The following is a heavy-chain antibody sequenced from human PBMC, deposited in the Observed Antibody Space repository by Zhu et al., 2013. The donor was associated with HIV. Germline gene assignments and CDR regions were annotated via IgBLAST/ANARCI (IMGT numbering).Heavy chain of an antibody. J-gene: IGHJ4*02. CDR1: GFTFRAYG. D-gene: IGHD3-16*01. Sequence: VQLVESGGAAVQPGRSLRLSCAASGFTFRAYGMHWIRQSPGKGLEWLTLISFEGTKIYYADSVKGRFTVSRDNSKNIFYLQMNSLRVEDTAVYYCAKTGDSVGDYFDYWGEGTLVTVSS. V-gene: IGHV3-30*18. CDR3: AKTGDSVGDYFDY. CDR2: ISFEGTKI.